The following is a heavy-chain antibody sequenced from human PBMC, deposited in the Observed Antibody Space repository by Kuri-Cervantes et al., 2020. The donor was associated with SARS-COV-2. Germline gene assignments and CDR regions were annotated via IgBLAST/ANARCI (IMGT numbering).Heavy chain of an antibody. D-gene: IGHD2-2*02. V-gene: IGHV4-39*01. J-gene: IGHJ4*02. CDR1: GGSISISSYY. CDR3: ASSIYCSSTSCYTYGHFDY. Sequence: GSLRLPCTVSGGSISISSYYWGWIRQPPGKGLEWIGSIYYSGSTYYNPSLKSRVTISVDTSKNQFSLKLSSVTAADTAVYYCASSIYCSSTSCYTYGHFDYWGQGTLVTVSS. CDR2: IYYSGST.